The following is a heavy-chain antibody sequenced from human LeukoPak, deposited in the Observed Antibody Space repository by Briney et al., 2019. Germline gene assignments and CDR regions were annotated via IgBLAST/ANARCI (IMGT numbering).Heavy chain of an antibody. CDR2: VSSSSADST. V-gene: IGHV3-23*01. D-gene: IGHD6-19*01. Sequence: GGSLRLSCTASGFTFRNYGMSWVRQAPGKGLEWVSAVSSSSADSTYYADSVNGRFTISRSNSKNTVFLQMNSLRAEDTAIYYCAKGGRPFFYSSGSNLDYWGQGTLVTVSS. J-gene: IGHJ4*02. CDR3: AKGGRPFFYSSGSNLDY. CDR1: GFTFRNYG.